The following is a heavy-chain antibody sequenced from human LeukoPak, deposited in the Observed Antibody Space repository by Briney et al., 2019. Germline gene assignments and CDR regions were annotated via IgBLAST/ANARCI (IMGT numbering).Heavy chain of an antibody. CDR1: GGSISSYY. CDR3: ARARGSMITFGGVIVPKYYFDY. Sequence: SETLSLTCTVSGGSISSYYWSWIRQPPGKGLEWIGYIYYSGTTNYNPSLKSRVTIPVDTSKNQFSLKLSSVTAADTAVYYCARARGSMITFGGVIVPKYYFDYWGQGTLVTVSS. CDR2: IYYSGTT. J-gene: IGHJ4*02. V-gene: IGHV4-59*01. D-gene: IGHD3-16*02.